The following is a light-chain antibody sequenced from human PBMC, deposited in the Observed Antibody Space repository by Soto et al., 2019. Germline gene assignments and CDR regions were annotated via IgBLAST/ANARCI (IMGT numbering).Light chain of an antibody. CDR3: QQYNEWPPKQYT. CDR1: QSVSSN. V-gene: IGKV3-15*01. J-gene: IGKJ2*01. CDR2: GAS. Sequence: EIVMTQSPATLSVSPGERATLSCRASQSVSSNLAWYQQKPGQAPRLLIYGASTRATGIPARFSGSGSGTEFTLTISSLQSEDFAVYYYQQYNEWPPKQYTFGQGTKLEIK.